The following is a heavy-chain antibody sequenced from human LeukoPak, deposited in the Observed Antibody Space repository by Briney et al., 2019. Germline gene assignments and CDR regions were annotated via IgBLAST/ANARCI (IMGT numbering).Heavy chain of an antibody. CDR1: GFTFSSYA. CDR3: TKALDF. V-gene: IGHV3-23*01. J-gene: IGHJ4*02. Sequence: GGSLRLSFAGSGFTFSSYAMNWVRQAPGKGLEWVAVISGSGGSKYYADSVKGRFTISRDNSKNSLYLQMDSLRVEDTAMYYCTKALDFWGQGTLVTVSS. CDR2: ISGSGGSK.